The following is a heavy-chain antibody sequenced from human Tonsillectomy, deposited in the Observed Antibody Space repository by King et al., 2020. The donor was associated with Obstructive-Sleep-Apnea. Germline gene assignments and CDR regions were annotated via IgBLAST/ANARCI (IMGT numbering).Heavy chain of an antibody. J-gene: IGHJ6*02. CDR3: ARDERQYSYGPFDV. Sequence: VQLVQSGGGLVQPGGSLRLSCAASGFTFSSYWMSWVRQAPGEGLEWVANIKEDGSEKFYVDSVKGRFTISRDNAKNSLYLQMNSLRAEDTAVYYCARDERQYSYGPFDVWGQGTTVTVSS. V-gene: IGHV3-7*01. D-gene: IGHD5-18*01. CDR1: GFTFSSYW. CDR2: IKEDGSEK.